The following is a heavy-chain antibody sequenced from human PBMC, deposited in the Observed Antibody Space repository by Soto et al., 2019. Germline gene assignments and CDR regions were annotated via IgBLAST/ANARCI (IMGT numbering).Heavy chain of an antibody. D-gene: IGHD6-6*01. CDR1: GGSISSSNW. CDR3: ARDVGAARGDFDY. V-gene: IGHV4-4*02. J-gene: IGHJ4*02. CDR2: IYHSGST. Sequence: SETLSLTCAVSGGSISSSNWWSWVRPPPGKGLEWIGEIYHSGSTNYNPSLKSRVTISVDKSKNQFSLKLSSVTAADTAVYYCARDVGAARGDFDYWGQGTLVTVSS.